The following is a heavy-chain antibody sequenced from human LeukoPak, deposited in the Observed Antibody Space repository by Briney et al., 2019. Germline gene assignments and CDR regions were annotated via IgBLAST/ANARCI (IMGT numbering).Heavy chain of an antibody. CDR3: AKDRDCSGGSCYFDY. J-gene: IGHJ4*02. Sequence: GGSLRLSCAASGFTFSSYGMHWVRQAPGKGLEWVAVISYDGSNKYYADSVKGRFTISRDNSKNTLYLQMNSLRAEDTAVYYCAKDRDCSGGSCYFDYWGQGTLVTVSS. D-gene: IGHD2-15*01. V-gene: IGHV3-30*18. CDR2: ISYDGSNK. CDR1: GFTFSSYG.